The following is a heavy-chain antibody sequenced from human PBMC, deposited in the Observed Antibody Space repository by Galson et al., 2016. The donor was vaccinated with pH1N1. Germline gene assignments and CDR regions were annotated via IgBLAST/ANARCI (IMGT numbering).Heavy chain of an antibody. D-gene: IGHD3-10*01. CDR1: GFTLQTYP. CDR2: INQDGTEK. Sequence: SLRLSCAAFGFTLQTYPMSWVRQVPGKGLEWVANINQDGTEKNYADSVKGRFIISRDVAKNSLYLQTSRLTAEDTATYFCSRDGEARGDYRPWGDYWGQGSLVIVSS. CDR3: SRDGEARGDYRPWGDY. V-gene: IGHV3-7*03. J-gene: IGHJ4*02.